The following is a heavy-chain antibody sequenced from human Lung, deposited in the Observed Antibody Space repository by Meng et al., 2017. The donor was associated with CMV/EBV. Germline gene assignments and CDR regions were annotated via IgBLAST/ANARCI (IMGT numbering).Heavy chain of an antibody. D-gene: IGHD6-19*01. CDR3: ASFPPPGKQWLVTDY. V-gene: IGHV4-4*02. J-gene: IGHJ4*02. CDR2: IYHSGST. CDR1: VRSSSSSTW. Sequence: DSSAGPVEPSVSLSLTCAVSVRSSSSSTWWSWVRQPPVKGLEWIGEIYHSGSTNYNPSLKSRVTISVDKSKNQFSLKLSSVTAADTAVYYCASFPPPGKQWLVTDYWGQGTLVTVSS.